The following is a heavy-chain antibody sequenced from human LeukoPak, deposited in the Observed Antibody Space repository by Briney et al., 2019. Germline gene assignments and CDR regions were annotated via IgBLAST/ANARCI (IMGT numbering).Heavy chain of an antibody. D-gene: IGHD6-13*01. CDR3: ARSPKRIAAAGTIDY. J-gene: IGHJ4*02. V-gene: IGHV4-34*01. CDR2: INHSGST. CDR1: GGSISSYY. Sequence: PSETLSLTCTVSGGSISSYYWSWIRQPPGKGLEWIGEINHSGSTNYNPSLKSRVTISVDTSKNQFSLKLSSVTAADTAVYYCARSPKRIAAAGTIDYWGQGTLVTVSS.